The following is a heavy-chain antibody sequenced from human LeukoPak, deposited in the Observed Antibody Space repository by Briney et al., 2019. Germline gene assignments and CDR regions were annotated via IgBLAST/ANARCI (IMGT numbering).Heavy chain of an antibody. J-gene: IGHJ5*02. CDR3: ARGGCSSSSCYGPWFDP. D-gene: IGHD2-2*01. V-gene: IGHV4-59*01. Sequence: SETLSLTCTVSGGSISSYYWSWIRQPPGKGLEWIGHIYYSGSTNYNPSLKSRVSISVDTSKSQFSLKVTSVTAADTAVYYCARGGCSSSSCYGPWFDPWGQGTLVTVSS. CDR1: GGSISSYY. CDR2: IYYSGST.